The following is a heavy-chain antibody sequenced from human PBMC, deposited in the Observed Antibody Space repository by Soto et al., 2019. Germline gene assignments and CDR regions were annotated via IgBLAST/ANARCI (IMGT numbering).Heavy chain of an antibody. J-gene: IGHJ5*01. D-gene: IGHD3-16*01. Sequence: EVHLVESGGCLVQPGWSLRLSCAGSGFTFSNHGMNWGRQAPGKGLEWVANIKADGSEKYYVDSVKGRFTISRENAKNSLYLQMNSLRDEDTAVYYCARARGVDSWGQGTLVTVSS. CDR1: GFTFSNHG. CDR3: ARARGVDS. CDR2: IKADGSEK. V-gene: IGHV3-7*03.